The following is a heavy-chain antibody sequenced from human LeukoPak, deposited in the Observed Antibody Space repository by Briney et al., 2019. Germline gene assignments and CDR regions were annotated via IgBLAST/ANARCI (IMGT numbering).Heavy chain of an antibody. D-gene: IGHD3-9*01. V-gene: IGHV6-1*01. Sequence: SQTLSLTCAISGDSVFSNSAAWNWIRQSPSRGLEWLGRTYYRSKWYNDYPVSVKGRITINPDTSKNQFSLQLDSVTPEDTAVYYCARGVTATGYYFDYWGQGTLVTVSS. CDR2: TYYRSKWYN. J-gene: IGHJ4*02. CDR3: ARGVTATGYYFDY. CDR1: GDSVFSNSAA.